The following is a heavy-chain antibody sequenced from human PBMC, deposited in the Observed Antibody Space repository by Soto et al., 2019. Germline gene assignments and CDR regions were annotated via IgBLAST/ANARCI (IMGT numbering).Heavy chain of an antibody. V-gene: IGHV2-70*01. CDR1: GFSLSTSGLS. Sequence: SGPTLVNPTETLTLTCTFSGFSLSTSGLSVAWIRQPPGKALEWLALIDWDDDKYYSTSLKTRLTISKDTSKNQVVLTMTNMDPVDTATYYCARIEREGGYYYYGMDVWGQGTTVTVSS. J-gene: IGHJ6*02. D-gene: IGHD1-26*01. CDR2: IDWDDDK. CDR3: ARIEREGGYYYYGMDV.